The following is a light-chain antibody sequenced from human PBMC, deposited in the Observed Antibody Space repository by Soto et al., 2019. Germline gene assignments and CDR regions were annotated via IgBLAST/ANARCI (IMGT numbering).Light chain of an antibody. CDR3: QQYYTTPQS. V-gene: IGKV4-1*01. CDR1: QSILKTSINENY. CDR2: RAS. Sequence: DIVMTQSPDSLAVSLGERATINCKSSQSILKTSINENYLAWYQQKPGQPPRLLIYRASTREFGVPDRFSGSGSGTDFTPNISSLQAEDVAVYYCQQYYTTPQSFGQGTKVEIK. J-gene: IGKJ1*01.